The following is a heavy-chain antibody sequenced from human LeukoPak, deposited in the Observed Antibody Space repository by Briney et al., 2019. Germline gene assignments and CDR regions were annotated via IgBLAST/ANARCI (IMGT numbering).Heavy chain of an antibody. CDR2: INHSGST. CDR1: GGSFSGYY. V-gene: IGHV4-34*01. J-gene: IGHJ6*03. CDR3: ARATYYYDSSGYPERPLYYYYYMDV. D-gene: IGHD3-22*01. Sequence: PSETLSLTCAVYGGSFSGYYWSWIRQPPGKGLEWIGEINHSGSTNYNPSLKSRVTISVDTSKNQFSLKLSSVTAADTAVYYCARATYYYDSSGYPERPLYYYYYMDVWGKGTTVTISS.